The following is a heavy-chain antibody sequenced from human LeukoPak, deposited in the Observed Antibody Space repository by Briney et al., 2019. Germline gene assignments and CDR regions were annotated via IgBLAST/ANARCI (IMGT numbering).Heavy chain of an antibody. J-gene: IGHJ6*02. V-gene: IGHV3-72*01. CDR3: ALWSSSYYGLDV. CDR2: SRNKAKSHTT. D-gene: IGHD5-18*01. CDR1: GFTFRERD. Sequence: TGGSLRLSWAASGFTFRERDMDWVRQAPGKGLEWVGRSRNKAKSHTTEYAASVKGRFTISRDNSNNSLWLQMNSLKTEDTAVHYCALWSSSYYGLDVWGQGTTVTVSS.